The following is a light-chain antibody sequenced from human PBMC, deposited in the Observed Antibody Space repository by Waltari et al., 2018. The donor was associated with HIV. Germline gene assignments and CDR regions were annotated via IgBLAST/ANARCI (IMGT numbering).Light chain of an antibody. CDR1: QDISGS. J-gene: IGKJ4*01. CDR2: PAS. V-gene: IGKV1-16*02. Sequence: DIQMTQSPSSLSASVGDRVTITCRASQDISGSLTWFQQKPGKAPKPLIYPASTLQSGVPSKFSGSAYGTDFTLTISSLQPDDFATYYCQQYKSYPFTFGGGTKVEI. CDR3: QQYKSYPFT.